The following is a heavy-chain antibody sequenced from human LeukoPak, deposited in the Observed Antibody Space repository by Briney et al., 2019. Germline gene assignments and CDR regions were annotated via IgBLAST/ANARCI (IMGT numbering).Heavy chain of an antibody. CDR3: ARGRGGMVRYYFDY. CDR1: GGSFSGYY. Sequence: PSETLSLTCAVYGGSFSGYYWSWIRQPPGKGLEWIGEINHSGSTNYNPSLKSRVTISVDTSKNQFSLKLSSVTAADTAVYYCARGRGGMVRYYFDYWGQGTLVTVSS. CDR2: INHSGST. V-gene: IGHV4-34*01. J-gene: IGHJ4*02. D-gene: IGHD3-10*01.